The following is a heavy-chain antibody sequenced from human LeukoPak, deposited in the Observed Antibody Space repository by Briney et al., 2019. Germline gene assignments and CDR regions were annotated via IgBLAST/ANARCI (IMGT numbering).Heavy chain of an antibody. CDR2: ISSYDGST. CDR1: GYTFTSYG. CDR3: ARARLPNAYFDY. V-gene: IGHV1-18*01. Sequence: GASVKVSCKASGYTFTSYGISWVRQAPGEGLEWMGWISSYDGSTNCAQKFQDRVTVTTDTSTSTVYMELRSLRSDDTAVYYCARARLPNAYFDYWGQGTLVTVSS. J-gene: IGHJ4*02. D-gene: IGHD2-21*01.